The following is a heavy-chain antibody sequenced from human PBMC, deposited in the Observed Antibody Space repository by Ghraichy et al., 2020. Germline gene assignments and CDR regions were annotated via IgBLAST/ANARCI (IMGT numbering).Heavy chain of an antibody. J-gene: IGHJ4*02. Sequence: SETLSLTCTVSGGSISNYYWSWIRQPPGKGLEWIGYVYYSGNTNYNPSLKSRVTMSVDTSKNQFSLNLNSVTAADTAVYYCASLLYCTGAVCYNPFDNWGQGTLVTVSS. CDR2: VYYSGNT. CDR1: GGSISNYY. V-gene: IGHV4-59*01. CDR3: ASLLYCTGAVCYNPFDN. D-gene: IGHD2-8*02.